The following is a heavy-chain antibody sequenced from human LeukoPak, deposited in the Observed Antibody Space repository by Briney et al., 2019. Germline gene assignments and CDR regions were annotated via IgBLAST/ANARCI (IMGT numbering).Heavy chain of an antibody. CDR1: GFSFSGFV. J-gene: IGHJ6*03. CDR2: IGSSGSAGGNI. D-gene: IGHD2-21*01. Sequence: GGSLRLSCAASGFSFSGFVMNWVRQAPGKGLEWISYIGSSGSAGGNIYYAVSVKGRFTVSRDNAKDSLSLQMNSLQDADTAVYYCARAPTPYFTYYMDVWGKGTTVTVSS. CDR3: ARAPTPYFTYYMDV. V-gene: IGHV3-48*02.